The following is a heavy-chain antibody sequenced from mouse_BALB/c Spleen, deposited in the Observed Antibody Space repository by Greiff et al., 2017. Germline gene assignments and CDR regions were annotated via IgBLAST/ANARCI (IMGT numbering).Heavy chain of an antibody. CDR2: ISDGGSYT. CDR3: ARGEWWLDY. D-gene: IGHD1-1*02. V-gene: IGHV5-4*02. CDR1: GFTFSDYY. J-gene: IGHJ2*01. Sequence: EVQVVESGGGLVKPGGSLKLSCAASGFTFSDYYMYWVRQTPEKRLEWVATISDGGSYTYYPDSVKGRFTISRDNAKNNLYLQMSSLKSEDTAMYYCARGEWWLDYWGQGTTLTVSS.